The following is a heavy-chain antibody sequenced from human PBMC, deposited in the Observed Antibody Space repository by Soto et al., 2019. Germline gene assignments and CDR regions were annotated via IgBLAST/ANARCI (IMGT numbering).Heavy chain of an antibody. CDR1: GFTFHNFA. CDR2: ISGSGGST. Sequence: PGGSLRLSCAASGFTFHNFAMSWVRQAPGKGLEWVSAISGSGGSTYYADSVKGRFTISRDNSKNTLYLQMNSLRAEDTAVYYCARDLRTLYGMDVWGQGTTVTVSS. V-gene: IGHV3-23*01. J-gene: IGHJ6*02. CDR3: ARDLRTLYGMDV.